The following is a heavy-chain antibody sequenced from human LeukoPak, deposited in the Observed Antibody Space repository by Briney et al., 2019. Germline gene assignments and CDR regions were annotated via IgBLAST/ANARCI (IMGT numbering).Heavy chain of an antibody. CDR1: AFTLSDYA. Sequence: PGGSLRLSCAASAFTLSDYAMYWVRQAPGEGLEWVSFEPYDGSNKYYADSVKGRFTISRDNSKNTLYLQMNSLRAEDTAVYYCARETYYHDSSGALYPDAFDIWGQGTMVTVSS. CDR3: ARETYYHDSSGALYPDAFDI. CDR2: EPYDGSNK. J-gene: IGHJ3*02. D-gene: IGHD3-22*01. V-gene: IGHV3-30*02.